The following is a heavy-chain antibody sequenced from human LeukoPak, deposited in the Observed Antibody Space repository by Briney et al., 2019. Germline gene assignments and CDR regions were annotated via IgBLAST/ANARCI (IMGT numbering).Heavy chain of an antibody. CDR3: ARDLGTSWQGDAFDI. V-gene: IGHV3-30*03. CDR1: GFTFSSYG. J-gene: IGHJ3*02. D-gene: IGHD2-2*01. CDR2: ISYDGSDK. Sequence: GGSLRLSCAASGFTFSSYGMHWVRQAPGKGLEWVAVISYDGSDKYYADSVKGRFTISRDNSKNTLYLQMNSLRAEDTAVYYCARDLGTSWQGDAFDIWGQGTMVTVSS.